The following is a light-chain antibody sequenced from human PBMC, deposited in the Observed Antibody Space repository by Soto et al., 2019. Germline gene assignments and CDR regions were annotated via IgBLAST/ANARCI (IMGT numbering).Light chain of an antibody. J-gene: IGKJ5*01. CDR1: QSVSNNY. CDR2: GAS. CDR3: QQRSNWPPIT. V-gene: IGKV3D-20*02. Sequence: EIVLTQSPGTLSLSPVERATLSCRASQSVSNNYLAWYQQKPGQAPRLLIYGASNRATGIPDRFSGSGSGTDFTLTISRLEPEDFAVYYCQQRSNWPPITFGQGTRLEIK.